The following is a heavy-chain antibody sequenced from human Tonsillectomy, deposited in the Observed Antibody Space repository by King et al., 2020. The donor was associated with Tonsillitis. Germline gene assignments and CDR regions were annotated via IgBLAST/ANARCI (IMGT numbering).Heavy chain of an antibody. Sequence: DVQLVESGGGLVKPGGSLGVSCAASGFTFSSYTIHWVRQAPEKGLEWGSSISSGSSYKNYADSVKGRFTISRDNAKNSLYLQMNSLRAEDTAVYYCARVTDYVLTGYYIDYFDYWGQGTLVTVSS. CDR2: ISSGSSYK. J-gene: IGHJ4*02. CDR1: GFTFSSYT. D-gene: IGHD3-9*01. CDR3: ARVTDYVLTGYYIDYFDY. V-gene: IGHV3-21*01.